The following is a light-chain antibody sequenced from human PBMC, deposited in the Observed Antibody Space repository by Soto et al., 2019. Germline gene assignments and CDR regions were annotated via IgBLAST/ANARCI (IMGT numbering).Light chain of an antibody. CDR1: QFVSSN. J-gene: IGKJ5*01. CDR3: QQYHNWPPIT. CDR2: GAS. V-gene: IGKV3D-15*01. Sequence: EIVMTQSPFTLSVSPGERTTLSARASQFVSSNLAWYQQKPGQAPRLLIYGASTRATGIPARFSGSGSGTEFTLTISNLQSEDFAVYFCQQYHNWPPITFGQGTRLEIK.